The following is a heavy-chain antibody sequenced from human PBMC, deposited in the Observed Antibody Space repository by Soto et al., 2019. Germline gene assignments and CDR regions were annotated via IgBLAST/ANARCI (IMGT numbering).Heavy chain of an antibody. CDR1: GFTFSSYS. D-gene: IGHD1-1*01. CDR2: ISSSSTI. CDR3: ERLSLPVVGVHERIDY. Sequence: GGSLRLSCAASGFTFSSYSMNWVRQAPGKGLEWVSYISSSSTIYYADSVKGRFTISRDNAKNSLYLQMNSLRAEDTAVYYCERLSLPVVGVHERIDYWGRGTLDIGSS. V-gene: IGHV3-48*01. J-gene: IGHJ4*02.